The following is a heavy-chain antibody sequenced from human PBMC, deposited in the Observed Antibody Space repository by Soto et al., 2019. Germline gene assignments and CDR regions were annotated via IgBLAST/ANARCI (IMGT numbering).Heavy chain of an antibody. V-gene: IGHV4-39*01. CDR2: IYYRGNA. J-gene: IGHJ4*02. D-gene: IGHD6-6*01. CDR3: ARGTIAARPPHFDY. Sequence: SETLSLTCSVSDDSINSDKYYWGWIRQPPGKGLEWIGSIYYRGNAYYNPSLQTRVTISLDTSRNQFSLKLSSVTAADTAVYYCARGTIAARPPHFDYWGQGTLVTVSS. CDR1: DDSINSDKYY.